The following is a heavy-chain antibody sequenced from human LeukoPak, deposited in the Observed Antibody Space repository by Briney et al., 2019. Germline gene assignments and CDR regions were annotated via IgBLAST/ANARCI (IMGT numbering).Heavy chain of an antibody. CDR1: GYTFTTLD. CDR2: INPNSGNR. D-gene: IGHD2-15*01. V-gene: IGHV1-8*02. CDR3: ARDQFPYCSGASCYSSWFDP. Sequence: ASVKVSSKASGYTFTTLDINWVRQATGQGLEWRGLINPNSGNRGYAQKFQGRVTMTRNNSINTAYMELSGLRSEDTAVYYCARDQFPYCSGASCYSSWFDPWGQGTLVTVSS. J-gene: IGHJ5*02.